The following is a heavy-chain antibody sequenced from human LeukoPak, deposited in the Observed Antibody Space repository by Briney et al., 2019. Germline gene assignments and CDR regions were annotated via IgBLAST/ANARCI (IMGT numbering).Heavy chain of an antibody. V-gene: IGHV4-59*01. CDR1: GGSISNYY. D-gene: IGHD1-26*01. CDR3: AREGARWEPSFSAFDI. CDR2: IYYSGTT. J-gene: IGHJ3*02. Sequence: SETLSLTCTVSGGSISNYYWNWIRQPPGKGLEWIGYIYYSGTTNYNPSLKSRVTISVDTSKNQFSLKLSSVTAADTAVYYCAREGARWEPSFSAFDIWGQGTMVTVSS.